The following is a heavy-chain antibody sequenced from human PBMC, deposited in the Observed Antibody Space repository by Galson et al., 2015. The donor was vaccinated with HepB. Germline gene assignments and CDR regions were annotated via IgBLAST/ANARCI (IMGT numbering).Heavy chain of an antibody. D-gene: IGHD1-14*01. CDR2: INTNTGNP. CDR1: GYTFTSYA. V-gene: IGHV7-4-1*02. CDR3: AREITNSGSQGWFDP. J-gene: IGHJ5*02. Sequence: SCKASGYTFTSYAMNWVRQAPGQGLEWMGWINTNTGNPTYAPDFTGRFVFSLDTSVSTAYLQISSLKTEDTAVYYCAREITNSGSQGWFDPWGQGTLVTVSS.